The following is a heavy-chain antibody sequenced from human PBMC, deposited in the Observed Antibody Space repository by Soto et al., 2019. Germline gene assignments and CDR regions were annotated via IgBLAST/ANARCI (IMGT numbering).Heavy chain of an antibody. CDR2: IWYDGSNK. V-gene: IGHV3-33*01. D-gene: IGHD3-10*01. CDR1: GFTFISYG. J-gene: IGHJ4*02. Sequence: GGSLRLSCAASGFTFISYGMHWVRQAPGKGLEWVALIWYDGSNKNYVDSVKGRFTISRDDSKNTLYLQMNSLRAEDTAVYYCARDAYLGSGSYAYWGQGTLVTVSS. CDR3: ARDAYLGSGSYAY.